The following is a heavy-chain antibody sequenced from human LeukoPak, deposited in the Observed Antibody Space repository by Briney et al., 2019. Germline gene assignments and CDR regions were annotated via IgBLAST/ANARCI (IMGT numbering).Heavy chain of an antibody. Sequence: PSETLSLTCSVSGGSISNYYWSWIRQPPGKGLEWIGYIFYSGSTNYNPSLKSRVTISVDTSKNQFSLKLSSVTAADTAVYYCAKYGDAGAFDIWGQGTMVTVSS. D-gene: IGHD4-17*01. V-gene: IGHV4-59*01. CDR1: GGSISNYY. CDR2: IFYSGST. J-gene: IGHJ3*02. CDR3: AKYGDAGAFDI.